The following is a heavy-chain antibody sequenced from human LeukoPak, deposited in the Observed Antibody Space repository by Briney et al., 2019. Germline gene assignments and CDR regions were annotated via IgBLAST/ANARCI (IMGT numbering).Heavy chain of an antibody. CDR1: GFTFSSYG. CDR3: AREGAPAAIYVHRFDP. D-gene: IGHD2-2*01. J-gene: IGHJ5*02. Sequence: PGRSLRLSCAASGFTFSSYGMHWVRQAPGKGLEWVAVIWYDGSNKYYADSVKGRFTISRDNSKNTLYLQMYSLRAEDTAVYYCAREGAPAAIYVHRFDPWGQGTLVTVSS. CDR2: IWYDGSNK. V-gene: IGHV3-33*01.